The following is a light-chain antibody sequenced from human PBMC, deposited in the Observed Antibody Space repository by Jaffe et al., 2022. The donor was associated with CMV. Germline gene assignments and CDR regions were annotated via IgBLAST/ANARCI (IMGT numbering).Light chain of an antibody. J-gene: IGKJ4*01. CDR2: GAS. Sequence: EIVMTQSPATLSVSPGERATLSCRASQSVSSNLAWYQQKPGQAPRLLIYGASTRATGIPARFSGSGSGTEFTLTISSLQSEDFAVYYCQQYNNWPIRVTFGGGTKVEIK. CDR3: QQYNNWPIRVT. V-gene: IGKV3-15*01. CDR1: QSVSSN.